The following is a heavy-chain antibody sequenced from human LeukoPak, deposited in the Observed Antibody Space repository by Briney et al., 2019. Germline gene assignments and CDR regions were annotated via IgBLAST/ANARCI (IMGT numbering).Heavy chain of an antibody. V-gene: IGHV1-18*01. CDR1: GYTFTSYG. CDR2: ISAYNGNT. J-gene: IGHJ4*02. Sequence: ASVKVSCKASGYTFTSYGISWVRQAPGQGLEWMGWISAYNGNTNYAQKLQGRVTMTTDTSTSTVYMELRSLRSDDTAGYYCARTGGGKSIAFDYWGQGTLVTVSS. CDR3: ARTGGGKSIAFDY. D-gene: IGHD4-23*01.